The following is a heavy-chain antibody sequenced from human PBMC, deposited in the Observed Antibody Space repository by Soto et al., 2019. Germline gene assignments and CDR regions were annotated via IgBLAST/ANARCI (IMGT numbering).Heavy chain of an antibody. CDR2: IYYSGTT. J-gene: IGHJ4*02. V-gene: IGHV4-39*05. CDR1: ADSIRIGTYH. CDR3: AWHYASANYYSPVDY. Sequence: PETPSLTYIVSADSIRIGTYHWAWIRQPPGKGLEWIGTIYYSGTTHYTPSLKSRVTISVDTSKSQFFLNLSSVTAADTAVYYWAWHYASANYYSPVDYWGQGALVTVS. D-gene: IGHD3-10*01.